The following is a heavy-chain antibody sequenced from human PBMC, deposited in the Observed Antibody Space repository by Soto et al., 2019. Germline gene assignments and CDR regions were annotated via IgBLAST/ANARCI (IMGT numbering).Heavy chain of an antibody. J-gene: IGHJ4*02. D-gene: IGHD4-17*01. CDR2: IYYSGST. Sequence: QVQLQESGPGLVKPSETLSLTCTVSGGSISSYYWSWIRQPPGKGLERIGYIYYSGSTNYNPSLXRXVXIXXDTSKNQFSLKLSSVTAADTAVYYCARRYGTLFDYWGQGTLVTVSS. CDR1: GGSISSYY. CDR3: ARRYGTLFDY. V-gene: IGHV4-59*08.